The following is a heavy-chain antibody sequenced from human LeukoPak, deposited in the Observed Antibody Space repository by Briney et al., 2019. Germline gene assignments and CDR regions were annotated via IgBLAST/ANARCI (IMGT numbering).Heavy chain of an antibody. CDR3: ARAGGYNYYFDY. CDR1: GGSFSGYD. CDR2: INHSGST. J-gene: IGHJ4*02. D-gene: IGHD5-24*01. V-gene: IGHV4-34*01. Sequence: SETLSLTCAVYGGSFSGYDWSWIRQPPGKGLEWIGEINHSGSTNYNPSLKSRLTISVDTSKNLFSLKLSSVTAADTAVYYCARAGGYNYYFDYWGQGTLVTVSS.